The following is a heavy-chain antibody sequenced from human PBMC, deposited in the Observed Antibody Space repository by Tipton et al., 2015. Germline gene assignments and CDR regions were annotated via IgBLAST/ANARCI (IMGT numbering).Heavy chain of an antibody. Sequence: QSGAEVKKPGSSVKVSCKASGGSFSRYAISWVRQAPGQGLEWMGGIIAIFGTTNYAQKFLDRVTITADESTSTAYMELSSLRSEDTAMYYCARANIPGDFDCWGQGTLVTVSS. CDR2: IIAIFGTT. D-gene: IGHD1-20*01. J-gene: IGHJ4*02. CDR1: GGSFSRYA. V-gene: IGHV1-69*01. CDR3: ARANIPGDFDC.